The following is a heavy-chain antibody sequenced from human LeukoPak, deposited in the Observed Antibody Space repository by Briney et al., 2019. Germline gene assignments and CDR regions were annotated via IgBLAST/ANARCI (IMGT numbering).Heavy chain of an antibody. J-gene: IGHJ3*01. Sequence: ASVTVSCKASGYTFTSYGISWVRQAPGQGLEWMGRIIPILGIANYAQKFQGRVTITADKSTSTAYMELSSLRSEDTAVYYCARGVRPATAIPGAFDLWGQGTMVTVSS. CDR3: ARGVRPATAIPGAFDL. D-gene: IGHD2-2*02. CDR1: GYTFTSYG. V-gene: IGHV1-69*04. CDR2: IIPILGIA.